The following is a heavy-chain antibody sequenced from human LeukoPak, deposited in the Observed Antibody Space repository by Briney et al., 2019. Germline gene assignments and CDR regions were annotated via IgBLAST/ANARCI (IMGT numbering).Heavy chain of an antibody. Sequence: GRPLRLSCAASAFTFSSYSMNWDRQAAGEGREWVSSISSSSSYIYYADSVKRRFTISRDNAKNSLYLQMNSLRAEDTAVYYCARNPVRVLRPFDYWGQGTLVTVSS. CDR2: ISSSSSYI. CDR3: ARNPVRVLRPFDY. V-gene: IGHV3-21*01. D-gene: IGHD3-10*01. J-gene: IGHJ4*02. CDR1: AFTFSSYS.